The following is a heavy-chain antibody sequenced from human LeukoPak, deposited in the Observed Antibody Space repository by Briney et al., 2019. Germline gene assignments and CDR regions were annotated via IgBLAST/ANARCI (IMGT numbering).Heavy chain of an antibody. CDR1: EFTFSTYW. CDR3: ARLWRAATDY. J-gene: IGHJ4*02. CDR2: IKQDGSEK. Sequence: GGSLRLSCAASEFTFSTYWMSWVRQAPGKGLEWVANIKQDGSEKYYVDSVKGRFTISRDNAKNSLYLQMNSLRAEDTAVYYCARLWRAATDYGGQGTLVTVSS. V-gene: IGHV3-7*01. D-gene: IGHD1-1*01.